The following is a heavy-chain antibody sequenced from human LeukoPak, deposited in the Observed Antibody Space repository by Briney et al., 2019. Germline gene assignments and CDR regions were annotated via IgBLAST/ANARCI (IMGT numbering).Heavy chain of an antibody. CDR3: ATYGSGIR. CDR2: ISYDGSNK. J-gene: IGHJ4*02. D-gene: IGHD3-10*01. V-gene: IGHV3-30*03. Sequence: PGGSLRLSCAASGFTFSSYGMHWVRQAPGKELEWVAVISYDGSNKYYADSVKGRFTISRDNSKNTLYLQMNSLRAEDTAVYYCATYGSGIRWGQGTLVTVSS. CDR1: GFTFSSYG.